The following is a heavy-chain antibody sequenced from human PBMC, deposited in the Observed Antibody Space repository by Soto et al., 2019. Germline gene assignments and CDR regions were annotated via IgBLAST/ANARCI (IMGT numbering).Heavy chain of an antibody. CDR2: IWYDGSNK. Sequence: QVQLVESGGGVVQPGRSLRLSCAASGFTFSSYGMHWVRQAPGKGLEWVAVIWYDGSNKYYADSVKGRFTSSRDNSKNTLYLQMNSLRAEDTAVYYCARGIQLWLYYFDYWGQGTLVTVSS. CDR1: GFTFSSYG. D-gene: IGHD5-18*01. J-gene: IGHJ4*02. CDR3: ARGIQLWLYYFDY. V-gene: IGHV3-33*01.